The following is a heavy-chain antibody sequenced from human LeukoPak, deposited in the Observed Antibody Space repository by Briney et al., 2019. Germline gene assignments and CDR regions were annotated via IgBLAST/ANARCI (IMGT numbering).Heavy chain of an antibody. J-gene: IGHJ4*02. V-gene: IGHV3-74*01. D-gene: IGHD3-9*01. Sequence: GGSLRLSCAASGFTFSTYWMHWVRQAPGKGLVWVSRISGDGSDTRYADSVKGRFIISRDNAKNTLYLQLNGLRAEDTAVYYCARDFDWRSGHWGQGALVTVSS. CDR2: ISGDGSDT. CDR3: ARDFDWRSGH. CDR1: GFTFSTYW.